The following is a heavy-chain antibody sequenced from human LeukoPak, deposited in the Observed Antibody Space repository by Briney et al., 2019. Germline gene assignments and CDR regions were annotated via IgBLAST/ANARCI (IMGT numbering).Heavy chain of an antibody. J-gene: IGHJ6*03. CDR3: ARGLRVRGDYYYYYMDV. CDR1: GYTFTGYH. V-gene: IGHV1-2*06. Sequence: ASVKVSCKASGYTFTGYHIHWVRLAPGQGLEWMGRINPNSGGTNYAQKFQGRVTMTRDTSISTAYMELSRLRSDDTAVYYCARGLRVRGDYYYYYMDVWGKGTTVTVSS. D-gene: IGHD3-10*01. CDR2: INPNSGGT.